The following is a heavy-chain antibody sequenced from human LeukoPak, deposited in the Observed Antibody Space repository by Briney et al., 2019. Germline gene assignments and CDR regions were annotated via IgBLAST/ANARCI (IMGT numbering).Heavy chain of an antibody. CDR3: ARWGAAAGIDY. D-gene: IGHD6-13*01. J-gene: IGHJ4*02. CDR1: GYSISSGYY. Sequence: SETLSLTCTVSGYSISSGYYWGWIRQPPGKGLEWIGSIYHSGSTYYNPSLKSRVTISVDTSKNQFSLKLSSVTAADTAVYYCARWGAAAGIDYWGQGTLVTVSS. CDR2: IYHSGST. V-gene: IGHV4-38-2*02.